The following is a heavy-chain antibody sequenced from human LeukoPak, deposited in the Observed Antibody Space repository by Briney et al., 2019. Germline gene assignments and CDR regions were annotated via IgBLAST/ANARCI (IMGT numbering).Heavy chain of an antibody. CDR3: AKGSAFYLATAGGLFDF. Sequence: GGSLRLSCVASGFSISNYYIHWVRQAPGKGLEWAASVRQDGKLKFYADSVKARFTISRDNSRSTLHLQMNNLRAEDTAVYYCAKGSAFYLATAGGLFDFWGQGTLVTVSS. J-gene: IGHJ4*02. CDR2: VRQDGKLK. CDR1: GFSISNYY. D-gene: IGHD6-13*01. V-gene: IGHV3-30*02.